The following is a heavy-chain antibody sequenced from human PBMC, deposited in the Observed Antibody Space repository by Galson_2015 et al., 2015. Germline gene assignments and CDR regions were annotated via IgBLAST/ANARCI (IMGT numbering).Heavy chain of an antibody. V-gene: IGHV3-21*01. D-gene: IGHD3-3*01. J-gene: IGHJ6*03. Sequence: SLRLSCAASGFTFSTFPMNRVRQAPGKGLEWVSSISRSSSYIYYADSVKGRFTISRDNAKNSLYLQMNSLRVEDTAVYYCARDQSYDSYMDVWGKGTTVTVSS. CDR1: GFTFSTFP. CDR3: ARDQSYDSYMDV. CDR2: ISRSSSYI.